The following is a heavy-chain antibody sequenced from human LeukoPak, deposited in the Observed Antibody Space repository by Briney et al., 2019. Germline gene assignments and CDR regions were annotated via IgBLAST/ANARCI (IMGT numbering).Heavy chain of an antibody. CDR2: IIPIFGTA. D-gene: IGHD6-19*01. CDR3: ARGRMAGTYVFDY. V-gene: IGHV1-69*13. J-gene: IGHJ4*02. Sequence: SVKVSCKASGYTFTSYAISWVRQAPGQGLEWMGGIIPIFGTANYAQKFQGRVTITADESTSTAYMELSSLRSEDTAVYYCARGRMAGTYVFDYWGQGTLVTVSS. CDR1: GYTFTSYA.